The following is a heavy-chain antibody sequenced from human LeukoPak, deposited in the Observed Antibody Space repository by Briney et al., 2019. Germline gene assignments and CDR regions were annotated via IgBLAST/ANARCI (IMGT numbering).Heavy chain of an antibody. CDR1: GGSISNGGYY. CDR3: ARGPLRYWSSTSCYYFDY. J-gene: IGHJ4*02. V-gene: IGHV4-31*03. CDR2: ISYSGTT. D-gene: IGHD2-2*01. Sequence: SQTLSLNCTVSGGSISNGGYYWSWIRQHPGKGLEWIGYISYSGTTFYSPSLKSRVVISVATSKNQFSLKLSSVTAADTAVYFCARGPLRYWSSTSCYYFDYGGQGTLVTVSS.